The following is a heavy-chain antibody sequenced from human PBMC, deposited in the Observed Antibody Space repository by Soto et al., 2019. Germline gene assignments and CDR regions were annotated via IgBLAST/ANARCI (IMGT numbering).Heavy chain of an antibody. CDR1: GFPFSHYA. D-gene: IGHD1-26*01. Sequence: VQLLESGGGLVQPGGSVRLSCAASGFPFSHYAMSWVRQAPGKGLEWVSAISGNGADTTYADSVRGRFTISRDNSKDTLYLQMNSLRDDDTAVYYCARQLERRVGAASHWGQGTRVSVSS. J-gene: IGHJ4*02. CDR3: ARQLERRVGAASH. CDR2: ISGNGADT. V-gene: IGHV3-23*01.